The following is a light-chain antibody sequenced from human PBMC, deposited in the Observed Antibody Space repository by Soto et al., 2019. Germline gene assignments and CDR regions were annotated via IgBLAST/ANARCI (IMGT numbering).Light chain of an antibody. V-gene: IGKV3-20*01. J-gene: IGKJ5*01. Sequence: EIVLTQPPDTLSLSPGEGATLSCRASQSASSNYLAWYQQKPGQAPRLLIYGASSRATGIPDRFSGSGSGTDFTLTISRLEPEDFAMYYCQQYGSSAPNTFGQGTRLEIE. CDR2: GAS. CDR1: QSASSNY. CDR3: QQYGSSAPNT.